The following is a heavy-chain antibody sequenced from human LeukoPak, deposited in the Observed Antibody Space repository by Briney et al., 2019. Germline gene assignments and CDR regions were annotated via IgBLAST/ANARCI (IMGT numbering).Heavy chain of an antibody. J-gene: IGHJ6*03. D-gene: IGHD1-1*01. V-gene: IGHV4-59*08. CDR1: GGSISSYY. Sequence: SETLSLTCTFSGGSISSYYWSWIRQPPGKGQEWIGSSSYSGSPKYNPSLKRRVTISLDTSKNQFSLKVTSVTAADTALYYCAAGALAGPVYFYYIDVWGRGTTVTVSS. CDR3: AAGALAGPVYFYYIDV. CDR2: SSYSGSP.